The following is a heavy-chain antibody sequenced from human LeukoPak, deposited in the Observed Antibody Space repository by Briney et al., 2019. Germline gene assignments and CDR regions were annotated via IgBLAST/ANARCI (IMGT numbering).Heavy chain of an antibody. J-gene: IGHJ4*02. CDR3: AKPGSSWYPFDY. CDR2: ISSGGVTT. CDR1: GFTFSINA. V-gene: IGHV3-23*01. Sequence: GGSLRLSCAASGFTFSINAMSWVRQAPGKGLEWVSAISSGGVTTYYADSVKGRFTISRDNSKNTLYLQMNSLRAEDTAVYYCAKPGSSWYPFDYWGQGTLVTVSS. D-gene: IGHD6-13*01.